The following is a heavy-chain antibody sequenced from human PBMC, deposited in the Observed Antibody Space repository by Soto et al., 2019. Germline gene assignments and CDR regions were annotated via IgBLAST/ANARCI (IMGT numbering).Heavy chain of an antibody. CDR2: IYYSGST. J-gene: IGHJ6*03. CDR3: ARDGFGYCSGGSCPHYYYYYYMDV. D-gene: IGHD2-15*01. Sequence: QVQLQESGPGLVKPSETLSLTCTVSGGSISSYYWSWIRQPPGKGLEWIGYIYYSGSTNYNPSLKSRVTISVDTSKNQFSLKLSSVTAADTAVYYCARDGFGYCSGGSCPHYYYYYYMDVWGKGTTVTVSS. CDR1: GGSISSYY. V-gene: IGHV4-59*01.